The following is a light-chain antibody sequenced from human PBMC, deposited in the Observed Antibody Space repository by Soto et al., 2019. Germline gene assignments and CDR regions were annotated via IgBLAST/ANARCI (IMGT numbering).Light chain of an antibody. CDR2: DVS. J-gene: IGLJ1*01. CDR3: SSYTSGSTFYV. Sequence: QSVLTQPAYVSGSRGQSITISCTGTSSDICGYNYFSWFQQHPGKAPKLMISDVSNRPSGVSNRFSGSKSGNTASLTISWLQAEDEADYYCSSYTSGSTFYVFGTGTKVTVL. CDR1: SSDICGYNY. V-gene: IGLV2-14*01.